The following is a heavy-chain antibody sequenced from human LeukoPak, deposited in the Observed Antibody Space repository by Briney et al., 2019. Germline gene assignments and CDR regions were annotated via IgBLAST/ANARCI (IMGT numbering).Heavy chain of an antibody. D-gene: IGHD3-3*01. CDR2: IRYDGSNK. CDR3: AKDSEAYDFWSGYHKEYYMDV. CDR1: GFTFSDAW. Sequence: PGGSLRLSCAASGFTFSDAWMSWVRQAPGKGLEWLAFIRYDGSNKYYADSVKGRFTISRDNSKNTLYLQMNSLRAEDTAVYYCAKDSEAYDFWSGYHKEYYMDVWGKGTTVTVSS. V-gene: IGHV3-30*02. J-gene: IGHJ6*03.